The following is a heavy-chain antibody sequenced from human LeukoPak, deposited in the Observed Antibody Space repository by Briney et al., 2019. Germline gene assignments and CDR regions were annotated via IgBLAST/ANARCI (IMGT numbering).Heavy chain of an antibody. CDR3: ARDVVGDGYNSLDY. V-gene: IGHV1-2*02. J-gene: IGHJ4*02. Sequence: GASVKVSCKASGYTFTGYYMHWVRQAPGQGLEWMGWINPNSGGTNYAQKFQGRVTMTRDTSISTAYMELSRLRSDDTAVYYCARDVVGDGYNSLDYWGQGTLVTVSS. CDR1: GYTFTGYY. CDR2: INPNSGGT. D-gene: IGHD5-24*01.